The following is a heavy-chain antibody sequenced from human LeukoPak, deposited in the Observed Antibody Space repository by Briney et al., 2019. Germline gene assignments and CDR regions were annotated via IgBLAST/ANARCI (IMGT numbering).Heavy chain of an antibody. D-gene: IGHD5-18*01. CDR1: GGSISSSSYY. CDR2: IYHSGST. J-gene: IGHJ4*02. V-gene: IGHV4-39*07. Sequence: SETLSLTCTVSGGSISSSSYYWGWIRQPPGKGLEWIGSIYHSGSTYYNPSLKSRVTISVDTSKNQFSLKLSSVTAADTAVYYCASYVDTAMVPPFWDYWGQGTLVTVSS. CDR3: ASYVDTAMVPPFWDY.